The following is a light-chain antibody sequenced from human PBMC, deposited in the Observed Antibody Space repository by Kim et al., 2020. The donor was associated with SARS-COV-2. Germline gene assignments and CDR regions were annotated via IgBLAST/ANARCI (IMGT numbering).Light chain of an antibody. CDR1: SSNIGNNY. Sequence: GQNVTISCSGSSSNIGNNYVSWYQQLPGTAPKLLSYDNNKRPSGIPDRFSGSKSGTSATLGITGLQTGDEADYYCGTWDSSLSAGVFGGGTKLTVL. J-gene: IGLJ3*02. CDR3: GTWDSSLSAGV. V-gene: IGLV1-51*01. CDR2: DNN.